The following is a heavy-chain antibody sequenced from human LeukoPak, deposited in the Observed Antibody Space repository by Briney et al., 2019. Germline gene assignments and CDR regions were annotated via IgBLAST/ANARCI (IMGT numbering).Heavy chain of an antibody. CDR3: AKETYYYGSGSYNFDY. Sequence: GGSLRLSCAASGFTVSSNYKSWVRQAPGKGLEWVAFIRYDGSNKYYADSVKGRFTISRDNSKNTLYLQMNSLRAEDTAVYYCAKETYYYGSGSYNFDYWGQGTLVTVSS. V-gene: IGHV3-30*02. CDR2: IRYDGSNK. D-gene: IGHD3-10*01. J-gene: IGHJ4*02. CDR1: GFTVSSNY.